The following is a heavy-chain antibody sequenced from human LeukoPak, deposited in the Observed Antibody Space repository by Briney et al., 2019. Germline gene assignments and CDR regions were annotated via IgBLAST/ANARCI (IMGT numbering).Heavy chain of an antibody. V-gene: IGHV3-30*01. D-gene: IGHD4-23*01. CDR1: GFNFSDHY. Sequence: GGSLRLSCAASGFNFSDHYMSWVRQAPGKGLEWVAVISYDGSNKYYADSVKGRFTISRDNSKNTLYLQMNSLRAEDTAVYYCARVRGGNFDYWGQGTLVTVSS. CDR2: ISYDGSNK. J-gene: IGHJ4*02. CDR3: ARVRGGNFDY.